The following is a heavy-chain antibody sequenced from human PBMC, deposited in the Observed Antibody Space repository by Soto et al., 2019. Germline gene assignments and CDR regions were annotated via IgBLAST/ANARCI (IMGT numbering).Heavy chain of an antibody. CDR1: GGSISSYY. J-gene: IGHJ5*02. Sequence: QVQLQESGPGLVKPSETLSLTCTVSGGSISSYYWSWIRQPPGKGPEWIGYIYYSGSTNYNPSLKSRVTISVDTSKNQFSLKLSSVTAADTAVYYCARAHYGDYPPGWFDPWGQGTLVTVSS. D-gene: IGHD4-17*01. V-gene: IGHV4-59*01. CDR3: ARAHYGDYPPGWFDP. CDR2: IYYSGST.